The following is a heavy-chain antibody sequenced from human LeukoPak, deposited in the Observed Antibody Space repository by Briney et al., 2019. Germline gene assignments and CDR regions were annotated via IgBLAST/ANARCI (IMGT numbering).Heavy chain of an antibody. V-gene: IGHV3-23*01. CDR3: AKGGKWDVTPFDY. J-gene: IGHJ4*02. CDR1: GFTFTSYS. D-gene: IGHD1-26*01. Sequence: GGSLRLSCAASGFTFTSYSMNWVRQAPGKGLEWVSTISGGGGSTYYADSVKGRFTISRDNSKNTLYLQVNSMRAEDTAVYYCAKGGKWDVTPFDYWGQGTLVTVSS. CDR2: ISGGGGST.